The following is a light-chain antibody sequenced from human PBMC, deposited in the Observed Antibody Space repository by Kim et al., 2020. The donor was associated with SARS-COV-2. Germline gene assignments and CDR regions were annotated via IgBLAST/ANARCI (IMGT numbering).Light chain of an antibody. J-gene: IGLJ2*01. CDR2: EDN. Sequence: GKTVTITCTRSSGSSASSYVQWYQQRPGSAPTTVIYEDNQRPSGVPDRFSGSIDSSSNSASLTISGLKTEDEADYYCQSYDSSNVVFGGGTQLTVL. CDR1: SGSSASSY. V-gene: IGLV6-57*03. CDR3: QSYDSSNVV.